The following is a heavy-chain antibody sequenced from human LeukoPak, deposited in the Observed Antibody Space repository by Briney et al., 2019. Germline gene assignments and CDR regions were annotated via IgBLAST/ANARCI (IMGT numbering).Heavy chain of an antibody. V-gene: IGHV1-18*01. CDR3: ARGRTYYYDSSGYYLWDY. CDR2: ISAYNGNT. J-gene: IGHJ4*02. D-gene: IGHD3-22*01. CDR1: GYTFTSYG. Sequence: ASVKVSCKASGYTFTSYGISWVRQAPGQGLEWMGWISAYNGNTNYAQKFQGRVTMTRDTSISTAYMELSRLRSDDTAVYYCARGRTYYYDSSGYYLWDYWGQGTLVTVSS.